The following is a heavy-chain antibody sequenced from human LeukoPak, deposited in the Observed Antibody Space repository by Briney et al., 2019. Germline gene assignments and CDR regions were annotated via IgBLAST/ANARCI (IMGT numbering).Heavy chain of an antibody. Sequence: SETLSLTCTFSGGSVSSYDWSWIRQPPGKRLEGSGYIYYSGSTDYNPYLESRLTISLDTSKNPCSLKLSSVTAADTAVYYCATHGNKTYYDILTGYWPGFFDHWGQGTLVTVSS. V-gene: IGHV4-59*02. D-gene: IGHD3-9*01. CDR1: GGSVSSYD. J-gene: IGHJ4*02. CDR3: ATHGNKTYYDILTGYWPGFFDH. CDR2: IYYSGST.